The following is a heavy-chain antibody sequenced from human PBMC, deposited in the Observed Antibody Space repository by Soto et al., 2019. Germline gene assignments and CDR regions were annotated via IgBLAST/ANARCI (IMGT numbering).Heavy chain of an antibody. V-gene: IGHV3-30*18. CDR3: ANEPPAIVEGRLDY. J-gene: IGHJ4*02. D-gene: IGHD3-22*01. Sequence: PGGSLRLSCAVSGFPFSSYGMHWVRQAPGKGLDWVAFISIDGTNKYYADSVKVRFTISRDNFKNTLFLQMNSLRGEDTAVYYCANEPPAIVEGRLDYWGERTLVIVS. CDR1: GFPFSSYG. CDR2: ISIDGTNK.